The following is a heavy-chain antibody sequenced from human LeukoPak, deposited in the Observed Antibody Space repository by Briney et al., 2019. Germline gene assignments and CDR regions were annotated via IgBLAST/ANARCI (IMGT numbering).Heavy chain of an antibody. CDR1: GYSISSGYY. J-gene: IGHJ4*02. Sequence: PSETLSLTCAVSGYSISSGYYWGWIRQPPEKGLEWIGSIYHSGSTYYNPSLTSRVTISVDTSKNQFSLKLSSVTAADTAVYYCAIRTTTVTVEIDYWGQGTLVTVAS. D-gene: IGHD4-17*01. CDR3: AIRTTTVTVEIDY. V-gene: IGHV4-38-2*01. CDR2: IYHSGST.